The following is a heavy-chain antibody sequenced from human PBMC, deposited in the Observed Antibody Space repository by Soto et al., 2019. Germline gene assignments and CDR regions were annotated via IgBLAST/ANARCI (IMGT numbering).Heavy chain of an antibody. D-gene: IGHD2-15*01. J-gene: IGHJ4*02. CDR2: INPNSGGT. Sequence: QVQLVQSGAEVRKPGASVKVSCKASGYTFTGYYMHWVRQAPGQGLEWMGWINPNSGGTNYAQKFQGWVSMTRDKSISTAYMELSRLRSDETAVYYCARVGQGREYCSGGSCYDFDYWGQGTLVTVSS. CDR1: GYTFTGYY. V-gene: IGHV1-2*04. CDR3: ARVGQGREYCSGGSCYDFDY.